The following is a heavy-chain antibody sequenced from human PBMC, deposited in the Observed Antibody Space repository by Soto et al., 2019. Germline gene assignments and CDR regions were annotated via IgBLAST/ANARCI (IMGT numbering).Heavy chain of an antibody. CDR1: GFTFSSYD. D-gene: IGHD3-16*02. J-gene: IGHJ6*02. V-gene: IGHV3-13*01. CDR3: ARSEKYYDYVLGSYRPTYGMDV. Sequence: GGSLRLSCAASGFTFSSYDMHWVRQATGKGLEWVSAIGTAGDTYYPGSVKGRFTISKENAKNSLYLQMNSLRAEDTAVYYCARSEKYYDYVLGSYRPTYGMDVWGQGTTVTVSS. CDR2: IGTAGDT.